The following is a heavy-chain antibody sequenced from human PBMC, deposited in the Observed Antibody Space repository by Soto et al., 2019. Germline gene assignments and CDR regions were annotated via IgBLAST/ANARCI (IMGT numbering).Heavy chain of an antibody. CDR3: ARAPKVAVAGIWDRYPY. CDR1: GGSISSGSYS. J-gene: IGHJ4*02. CDR2: IYHTGST. Sequence: PSETLSLTCAVSGGSISSGSYSWTWIRQPPGKGLEWIAYIYHTGSTYYNPSLKSRVSLSVDTSKNQFSLKLSSLRSEDTAVYYCARAPKVAVAGIWDRYPYWGQGTLVTVSS. V-gene: IGHV4-30-2*02. D-gene: IGHD6-19*01.